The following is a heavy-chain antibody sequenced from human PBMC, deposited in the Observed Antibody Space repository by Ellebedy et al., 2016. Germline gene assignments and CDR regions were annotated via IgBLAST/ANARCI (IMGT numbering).Heavy chain of an antibody. CDR3: AKDGGSGSYYEYFQH. V-gene: IGHV3-43*01. Sequence: GGSLRLSCAASGFTFDDYTMHWVRQAPGKGLEWVSLISWDGGSTYYADSVKGRFTISRDNSKNSLYLQMNSLRTEDTALYYCAKDGGSGSYYEYFQHWGQGTLVTVSS. CDR1: GFTFDDYT. D-gene: IGHD1-26*01. J-gene: IGHJ1*01. CDR2: ISWDGGST.